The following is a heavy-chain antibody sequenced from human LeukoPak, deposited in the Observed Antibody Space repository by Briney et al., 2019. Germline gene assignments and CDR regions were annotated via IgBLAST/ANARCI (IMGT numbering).Heavy chain of an antibody. J-gene: IGHJ6*02. D-gene: IGHD3-3*01. CDR3: ASSGRFWSGPYGMDV. V-gene: IGHV3-53*04. CDR2: IYSGGST. CDR1: GFTVSSNY. Sequence: GGSLRLSCAASGFTVSSNYMSWVRQAPWKGLEWGSVIYSGGSTYYADSVKGRFTISRHNSKNTLYLQMNSLRAEDTAVYYCASSGRFWSGPYGMDVWGQGTTVTVSS.